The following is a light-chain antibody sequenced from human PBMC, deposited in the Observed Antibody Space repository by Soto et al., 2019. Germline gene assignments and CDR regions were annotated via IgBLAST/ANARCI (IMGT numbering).Light chain of an antibody. CDR1: QSVSNW. J-gene: IGKJ4*01. Sequence: DIQMTQSPSTLPASVGDTVTITCRASQSVSNWLAWYQQKPRKAPKLLIFDASSLESGVPSRFSGSGSGTEFTLTISSLQPEDFAAYYCQQVNSYPLTFGGGTKVDIK. CDR2: DAS. V-gene: IGKV1-5*01. CDR3: QQVNSYPLT.